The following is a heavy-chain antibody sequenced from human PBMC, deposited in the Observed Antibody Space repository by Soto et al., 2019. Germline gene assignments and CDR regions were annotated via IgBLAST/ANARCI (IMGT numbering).Heavy chain of an antibody. V-gene: IGHV3-23*01. Sequence: GGSLRLSCADSGFTFSSYAMSWVRQAPWKGLEWVSGISSSGGSTYYADSVKGRFTISRDNSKNTLFLRMNRPRVEDTAVYYCMRPAPRGRHYFYFGMDVWGQGTTVTVSS. CDR1: GFTFSSYA. D-gene: IGHD3-10*01. CDR2: ISSSGGST. CDR3: MRPAPRGRHYFYFGMDV. J-gene: IGHJ6*02.